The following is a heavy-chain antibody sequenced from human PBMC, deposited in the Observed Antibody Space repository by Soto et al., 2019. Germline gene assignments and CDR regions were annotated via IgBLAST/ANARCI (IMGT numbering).Heavy chain of an antibody. D-gene: IGHD6-19*01. Sequence: SETLSLTCTVSGGSISSGGYYWSWIRQHPGKGLEWIGYIYYSGSTYYNPSLKSRVTISVETSKNQFSLKLSSVTAADTAVYYCARGQMTVAGTGADYWGQGTLVTVSS. CDR3: ARGQMTVAGTGADY. J-gene: IGHJ4*02. CDR2: IYYSGST. V-gene: IGHV4-31*03. CDR1: GGSISSGGYY.